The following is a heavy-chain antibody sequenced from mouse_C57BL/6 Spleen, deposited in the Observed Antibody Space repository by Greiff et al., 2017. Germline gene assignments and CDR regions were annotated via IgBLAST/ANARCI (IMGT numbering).Heavy chain of an antibody. J-gene: IGHJ4*01. Sequence: QVQLQQSGPELVKPGASVKISCKASGYAFSSSWMNWVKQRPGKGLEWIGRIYPGDGDTNYNGKFTGKATLTADKSSSTAYKQLRSLTSEDSAVYFCARSDGLYYYAIDYWGQGTSVTVSS. CDR1: GYAFSSSW. V-gene: IGHV1-82*01. CDR2: IYPGDGDT. D-gene: IGHD2-3*01. CDR3: ARSDGLYYYAIDY.